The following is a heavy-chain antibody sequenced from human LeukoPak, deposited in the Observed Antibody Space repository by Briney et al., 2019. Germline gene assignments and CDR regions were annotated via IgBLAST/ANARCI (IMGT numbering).Heavy chain of an antibody. Sequence: GGSLRLSCAASGFTFSSYAMTWVRQAPGKGLEWVSVISGSRGTTTGSGSSSYYADSVKGRFTISRDNSKNTLYLQMNSLRAEDTAVYYCAKPDYGDYDVGAFDIWGQGTMVTVSS. CDR1: GFTFSSYA. D-gene: IGHD4-17*01. J-gene: IGHJ3*02. CDR3: AKPDYGDYDVGAFDI. V-gene: IGHV3-23*01. CDR2: ISGSRGTTTGSGSSS.